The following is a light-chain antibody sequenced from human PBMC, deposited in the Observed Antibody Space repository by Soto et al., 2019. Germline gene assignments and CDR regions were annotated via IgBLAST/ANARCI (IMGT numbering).Light chain of an antibody. V-gene: IGKV3-20*01. Sequence: ESVLTQSPGSLSLSPGERATLSCRASQSVSSTFFAWYQQRPGQAPRLLMYGASSRATGIPERFSGSGSGTDFTLTISRLEPEDFAVYYCQQFDSSVTFGQGTKVEI. J-gene: IGKJ1*01. CDR3: QQFDSSVT. CDR2: GAS. CDR1: QSVSSTF.